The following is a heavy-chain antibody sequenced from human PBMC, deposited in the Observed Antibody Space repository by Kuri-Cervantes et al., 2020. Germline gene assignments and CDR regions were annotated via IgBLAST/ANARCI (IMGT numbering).Heavy chain of an antibody. D-gene: IGHD4-17*01. J-gene: IGHJ4*02. CDR3: ASSVTTGGGGGY. CDR2: INPDGSRK. Sequence: GESLKISCAASGFSFSSDSFNWVRQAPGKGLEWVANINPDGSRKYYLDSVKGRFTISRDNANNALYLQKNSLRAEDTAVYYCASSVTTGGGGGYWGQGTLVTVSS. V-gene: IGHV3-7*01. CDR1: GFSFSSDS.